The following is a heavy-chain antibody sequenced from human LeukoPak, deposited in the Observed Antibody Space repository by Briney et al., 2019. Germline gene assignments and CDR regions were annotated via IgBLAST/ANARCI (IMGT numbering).Heavy chain of an antibody. J-gene: IGHJ3*02. Sequence: SETLSLTCTVSGYSISNGYYWGWIRQPPGKGLEWVGSIYHSGSTNYNPSLKSRVTISVDTSKNQFSLKLSSVTAADTAVYYCARRLRITMIVVVLSAFDIWGQGTMVTVSS. D-gene: IGHD3-22*01. CDR3: ARRLRITMIVVVLSAFDI. CDR2: IYHSGST. CDR1: GYSISNGYY. V-gene: IGHV4-38-2*02.